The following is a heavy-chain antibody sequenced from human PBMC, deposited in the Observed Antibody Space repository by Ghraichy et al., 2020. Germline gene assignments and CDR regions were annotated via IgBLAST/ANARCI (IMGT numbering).Heavy chain of an antibody. CDR2: IKQDGSEK. V-gene: IGHV3-7*02. Sequence: LSLTCAASGFTFSSHWMHWVRQAPGKGLEWVATIKQDGSEKHFLDSVKGRFTISRDNAKSSLDLQMNSLSVEDTAVYYCVRGAGYYFDYWGQGTLVTVSS. J-gene: IGHJ4*02. CDR3: VRGAGYYFDY. CDR1: GFTFSSHW. D-gene: IGHD6-19*01.